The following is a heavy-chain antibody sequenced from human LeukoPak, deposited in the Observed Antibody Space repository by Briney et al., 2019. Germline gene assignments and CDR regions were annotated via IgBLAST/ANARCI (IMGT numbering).Heavy chain of an antibody. J-gene: IGHJ4*02. CDR1: GFTFSSYA. CDR2: IGAGGAST. Sequence: GGSLRLSCAASGFTFSSYAMSWVRQAPGKGLEWVSAIGAGGASTYYADSVKGRFTISRDNSKSTLYLQMNSLRAEDTAIYYCAKLWGRIAVTGGLVDYWGQGTLVTVSS. D-gene: IGHD6-19*01. CDR3: AKLWGRIAVTGGLVDY. V-gene: IGHV3-23*01.